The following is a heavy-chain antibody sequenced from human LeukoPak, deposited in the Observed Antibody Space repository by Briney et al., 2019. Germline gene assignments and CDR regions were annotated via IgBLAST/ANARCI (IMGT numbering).Heavy chain of an antibody. J-gene: IGHJ4*02. CDR1: GGSISSSSYY. Sequence: SETLSLACTVSGGSISSSSYYWGWIRQPPGNGLEGIGSIYYSGSTYYNPSLKSRVTISVDTSKNQFSMKLSSVTAADTAVYYCARLRRGTDTRTFDYWGQGTLVTVSS. D-gene: IGHD3-16*01. CDR3: ARLRRGTDTRTFDY. CDR2: IYYSGST. V-gene: IGHV4-39*01.